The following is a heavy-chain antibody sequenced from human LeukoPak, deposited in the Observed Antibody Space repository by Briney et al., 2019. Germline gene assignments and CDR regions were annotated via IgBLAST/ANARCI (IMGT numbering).Heavy chain of an antibody. CDR1: GGTFSSYA. D-gene: IGHD2-15*01. Sequence: SVKVSCKASGGTFSSYAISWVRQAPGQGLEWMGGIIPIFGTANYAQKFQGRVTITGDESTRTAYMALRCLRSEARAGYSFARVDCSGGSCYDYWGQGTLVTVSS. CDR3: ARVDCSGGSCYDY. J-gene: IGHJ4*02. V-gene: IGHV1-69*01. CDR2: IIPIFGTA.